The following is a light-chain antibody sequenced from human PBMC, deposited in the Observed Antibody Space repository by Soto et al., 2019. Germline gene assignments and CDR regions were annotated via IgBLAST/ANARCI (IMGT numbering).Light chain of an antibody. CDR3: QHYGASPRT. V-gene: IGKV3-20*01. J-gene: IGKJ1*01. CDR2: GVS. Sequence: EIVLTQSPGTRSLFPGERATLSCRASQTITSTHLAWYQQKPGQAPRLLIYGVSNRASGFPDRFSGSGSGTDFTLTISGLEPDDFAVYYCQHYGASPRTFGQGTKVEI. CDR1: QTITSTH.